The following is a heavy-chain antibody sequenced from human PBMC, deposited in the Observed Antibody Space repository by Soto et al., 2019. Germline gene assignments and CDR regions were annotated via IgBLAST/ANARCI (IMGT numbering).Heavy chain of an antibody. CDR3: ARDRGIITFGE. CDR2: IKQDGSEK. CDR1: GFTFSSYW. D-gene: IGHD3-16*01. V-gene: IGHV3-7*01. Sequence: EVQLVESGGGLVQPGGSLRLSCAASGFTFSSYWMSWVRQAPGKGLEWVANIKQDGSEKYYVDSVKGRFTISRDNAKNSLYLQINSLRAEDTAVYYCARDRGIITFGERGQGTRVTVSS. J-gene: IGHJ4*02.